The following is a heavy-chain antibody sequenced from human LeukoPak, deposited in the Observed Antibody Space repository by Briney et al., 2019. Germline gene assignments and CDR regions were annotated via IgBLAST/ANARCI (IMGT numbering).Heavy chain of an antibody. V-gene: IGHV3-21*04. J-gene: IGHJ4*02. CDR2: ISSSSSYI. CDR1: GFTFNSYS. CDR3: ADFGSGSYCFDY. D-gene: IGHD3-10*01. Sequence: GGSLRLSCAASGFTFNSYSMNWVRQAPGKGLEWVSSISSSSSYIYYADSVKGRFTISRDNSKNTLYLQMDSLRAEDTAIYYCADFGSGSYCFDYWGQGTLVTVSS.